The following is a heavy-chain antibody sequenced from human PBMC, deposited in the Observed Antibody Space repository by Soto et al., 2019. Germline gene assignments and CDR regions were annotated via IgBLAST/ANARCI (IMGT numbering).Heavy chain of an antibody. CDR1: GFTFSSYW. V-gene: IGHV3-7*01. CDR3: ASGGSYCSSTSCYAEIDY. D-gene: IGHD2-2*01. Sequence: EVQLVESGGGLVQPGGSLRLSCAASGFTFSSYWMSWVRQAPGKGLEWVANIKQDGSEKYYVDSVKGRFTISRDNAKNSLYLQMNSLRAEDTAVYSCASGGSYCSSTSCYAEIDYWGQGTLVTVSS. J-gene: IGHJ4*02. CDR2: IKQDGSEK.